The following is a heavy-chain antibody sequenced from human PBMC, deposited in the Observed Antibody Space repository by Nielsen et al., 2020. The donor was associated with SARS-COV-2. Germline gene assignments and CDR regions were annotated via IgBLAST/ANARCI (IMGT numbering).Heavy chain of an antibody. J-gene: IGHJ6*03. Sequence: GESLKISCAPSQFTFSHYWMIWVRQAPGKGLEWMPIISYDGSNDHYADSVKGRFTVSRDNSKDTVYLQMSGLKVEDTAVYYCAMDGAEKDLFYYMSVWGKGTTVTVSS. V-gene: IGHV3-30-3*01. CDR3: AMDGAEKDLFYYMSV. D-gene: IGHD1-26*01. CDR2: ISYDGSND. CDR1: QFTFSHYW.